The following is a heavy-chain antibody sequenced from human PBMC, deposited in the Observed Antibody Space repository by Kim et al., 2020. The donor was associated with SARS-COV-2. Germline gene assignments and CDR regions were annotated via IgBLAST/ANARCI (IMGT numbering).Heavy chain of an antibody. CDR3: ARGVDFWSGWGVNYYFDY. CDR1: GFTVSSNY. J-gene: IGHJ4*02. Sequence: GGSLRLSCAASGFTVSSNYMSWVRQAPGKGLEWVSVIYSGGSTYYADSVKGRFTISRDNSKNTLYLQMNSLRAEDTAVYYCARGVDFWSGWGVNYYFDYWGQGTLVTVSS. V-gene: IGHV3-53*01. D-gene: IGHD3-3*01. CDR2: IYSGGST.